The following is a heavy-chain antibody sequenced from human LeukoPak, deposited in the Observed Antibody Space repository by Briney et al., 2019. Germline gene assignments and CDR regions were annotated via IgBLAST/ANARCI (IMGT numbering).Heavy chain of an antibody. J-gene: IGHJ4*02. CDR1: SGTFNTYG. CDR3: ARGRHYFDY. CDR2: IIPILDIT. V-gene: IGHV1-69*04. Sequence: GASVKVSCKIPSGTFNTYGITWVRQAPGQGLGWMGRIIPILDITNYAQKFQGRITITADKSTSTVFMNLRSLRSDDTAVYHCARGRHYFDYWGRGTLVTVSS.